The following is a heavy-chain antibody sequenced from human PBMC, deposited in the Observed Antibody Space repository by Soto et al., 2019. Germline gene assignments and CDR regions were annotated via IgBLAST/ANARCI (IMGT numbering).Heavy chain of an antibody. CDR1: GGTFNTYA. V-gene: IGHV1-69*01. Sequence: QMQLVQSGAEVKERGSSVKISCKTSGGTFNTYALTWVRQAPGQGLAWIGGIIPIFGIKNVAQRFQGRVTITAVESLTTAYMEMTSLRSDDTAVYYCAKEAGDHWGQGTLVTVSS. CDR3: AKEAGDH. J-gene: IGHJ4*02. CDR2: IIPIFGIK. D-gene: IGHD3-10*01.